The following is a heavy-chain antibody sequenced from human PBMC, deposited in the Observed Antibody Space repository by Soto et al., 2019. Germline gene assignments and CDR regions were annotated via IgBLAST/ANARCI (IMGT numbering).Heavy chain of an antibody. CDR2: LIPIYDEP. CDR3: ARVRDPHLDHYGLDV. J-gene: IGHJ6*02. V-gene: IGHV1-69*06. CDR1: GFTFNVYG. Sequence: QVQLVQSGAEVKNPGSSVRVSCKTSGFTFNVYGIHWVRQAPGQGLEWMGGLIPIYDEPNYAQKFQGRVTITADKSTTTVYLELSSLRSEDTAVYCCARVRDPHLDHYGLDVWGQGTPVTVSS.